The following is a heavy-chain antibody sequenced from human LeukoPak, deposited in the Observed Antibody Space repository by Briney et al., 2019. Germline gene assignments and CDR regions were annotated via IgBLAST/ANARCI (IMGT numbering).Heavy chain of an antibody. CDR1: GYTFTSYY. V-gene: IGHV1-8*02. CDR3: TRGTRSWDC. CDR2: MNPNSGNT. Sequence: ASVKVSCKASGYTFTSYYMHWVRQATGQGLEWMGWMNPNSGNTGYAQKLQGRITMTRNTSISTAYMELSSLRSEDTAVYYCTRGTRSWDCWGQGTLVTASS. J-gene: IGHJ4*02.